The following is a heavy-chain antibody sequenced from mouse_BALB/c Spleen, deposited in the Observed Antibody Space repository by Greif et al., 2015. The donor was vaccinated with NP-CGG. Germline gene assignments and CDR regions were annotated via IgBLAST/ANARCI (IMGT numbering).Heavy chain of an antibody. CDR2: IWAGGST. Sequence: VMLVESGPGLVAPSQSLSITCTVSGFALTSYGVHWVRQPPGKGLEWLGVIWAGGSTNYNSALMSRLSISKDNSKSQVFLKMNGLQTDDTAMYYCARDRAFYAMDYWGQGTSVPVSS. D-gene: IGHD3-1*01. CDR3: ARDRAFYAMDY. CDR1: GFALTSYG. J-gene: IGHJ4*01. V-gene: IGHV2-9*02.